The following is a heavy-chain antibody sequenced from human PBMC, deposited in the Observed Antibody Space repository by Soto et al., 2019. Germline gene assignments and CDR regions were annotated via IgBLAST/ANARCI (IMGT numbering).Heavy chain of an antibody. CDR1: GFTFNKYW. V-gene: IGHV3-7*04. CDR3: ARDRWELTHFDY. D-gene: IGHD1-26*01. CDR2: IKQDGSEK. Sequence: GGSLRLSCAASGFTFNKYWISWIRQAPGKGLEWVANIKQDGSEKYYVDSVKGRFTISRENAKNSLYLQMNSLRAEDTAVYYCARDRWELTHFDYWGQGTLVTVSS. J-gene: IGHJ4*02.